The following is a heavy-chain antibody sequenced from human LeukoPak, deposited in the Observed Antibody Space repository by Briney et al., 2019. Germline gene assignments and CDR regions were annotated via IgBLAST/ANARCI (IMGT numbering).Heavy chain of an antibody. CDR2: ISSSGGSTT. CDR3: ARGFTSFGVV. D-gene: IGHD3-3*01. CDR1: GFTFSNYG. J-gene: IGHJ4*02. Sequence: GGSLRLSCAASGFTFSNYGMNWVRQAPGKGLEWVSFISSSGGSTTFYADSVKGRFTTSRDNAKKSLYLQMNSLRAEDTAVYYCARGFTSFGVVWGQGTQVTVSS. V-gene: IGHV3-48*04.